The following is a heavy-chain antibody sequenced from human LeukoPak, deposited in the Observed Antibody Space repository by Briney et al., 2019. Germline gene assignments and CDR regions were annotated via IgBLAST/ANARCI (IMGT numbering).Heavy chain of an antibody. CDR1: GYTFTNYG. CDR2: ISTYNGKT. CDR3: ARTYGDYDGSYWYFDL. D-gene: IGHD4-17*01. J-gene: IGHJ2*01. V-gene: IGHV1-18*01. Sequence: ASVKVSCKASGYTFTNYGISWVRQAPGQGLEWMGWISTYNGKTDYAQKLQGRVTMTTDRSTSTAYMELRSLRSDDTAVYYCARTYGDYDGSYWYFDLWGRGTLVTVSS.